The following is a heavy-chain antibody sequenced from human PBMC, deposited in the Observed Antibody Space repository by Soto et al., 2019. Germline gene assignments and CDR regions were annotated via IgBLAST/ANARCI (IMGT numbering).Heavy chain of an antibody. CDR3: VNSKNSVDCDLKVDY. J-gene: IGHJ4*02. Sequence: QVQLVESGGGVVQPGRSLRLSCAASGFTFSNYGMHWVRQAPGKGLEWVAVISSGGCYVYYGDSVKGRFTVSRDNSKNTLYVQMDSLIAEYTAVDYCVNSKNSVDCDLKVDYWGQGTLVTVAS. CDR1: GFTFSNYG. CDR2: ISSGGCYV. V-gene: IGHV3-30*18. D-gene: IGHD3-9*01.